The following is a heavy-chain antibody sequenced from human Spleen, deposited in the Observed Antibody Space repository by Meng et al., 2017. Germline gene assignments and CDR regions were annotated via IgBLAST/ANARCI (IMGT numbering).Heavy chain of an antibody. J-gene: IGHJ3*02. Sequence: GGSLRLSCAVSGFTFSNYALTWVRQAPGKGLEWVSSIGDSGSSTYYADSVKGRFTISRDNSKNTLYLQLYSLGAEGTAVYYCAKDDCSSAWSRGAFDIWGQGTMVTVSS. CDR1: GFTFSNYA. CDR3: AKDDCSSAWSRGAFDI. CDR2: IGDSGSST. D-gene: IGHD2-2*01. V-gene: IGHV3-23*01.